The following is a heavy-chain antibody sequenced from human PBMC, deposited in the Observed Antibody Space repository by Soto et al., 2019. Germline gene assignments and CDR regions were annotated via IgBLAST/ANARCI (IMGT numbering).Heavy chain of an antibody. CDR1: GYTFTSYG. D-gene: IGHD5-12*01. CDR2: ISAYNGNT. Sequence: GPDVKKPGASVKVSCKASGYTFTSYGISWVRQAPGQGLEWMGWISAYNGNTNYAEKVQGRVTMTTDTSTRTAYMELGSLRSDDTAVYYCATDPWMATMEIDYWGQGTLVTVSS. CDR3: ATDPWMATMEIDY. V-gene: IGHV1-18*04. J-gene: IGHJ4*02.